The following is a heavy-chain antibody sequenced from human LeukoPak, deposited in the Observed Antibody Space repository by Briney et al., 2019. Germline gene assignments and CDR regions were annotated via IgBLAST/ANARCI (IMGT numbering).Heavy chain of an antibody. CDR3: ARGLAMDV. CDR2: ITSGSGTV. J-gene: IGHJ6*03. Sequence: PGGSLRLSCAASGFTFSSYSMNWVRQAPGKGLEWLSCITSGSGTVYYADSVKGRFAISRDNANNSLYLQMNSLRAEDTAVYYCARGLAMDVWGKGTTVTVSS. V-gene: IGHV3-48*01. CDR1: GFTFSSYS.